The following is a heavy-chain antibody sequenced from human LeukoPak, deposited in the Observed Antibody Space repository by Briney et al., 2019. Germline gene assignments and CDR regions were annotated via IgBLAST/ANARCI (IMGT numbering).Heavy chain of an antibody. D-gene: IGHD2-8*01. V-gene: IGHV1-46*01. CDR1: GYTFTSYY. CDR3: ARDYCTNGVCYPWTD. CDR2: INLSGGST. J-gene: IGHJ4*02. Sequence: ASVKVSCKASGYTFTSYYMHWVRQAPGQGLEWMGIINLSGGSTSYAQKFQGRVTMTRDTSTSTVYMELSSLRSEDTAVYYCARDYCTNGVCYPWTDWGQGTLVTVSS.